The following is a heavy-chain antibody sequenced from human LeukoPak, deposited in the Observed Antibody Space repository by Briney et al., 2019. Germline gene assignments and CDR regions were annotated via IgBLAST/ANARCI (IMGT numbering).Heavy chain of an antibody. V-gene: IGHV3-23*01. CDR1: GFTFSSYA. CDR2: ISGSGGST. D-gene: IGHD6-19*01. CDR3: AGDKTTGGWYEFDY. Sequence: GGSLRLSCAASGFTFSSYAMSWVRQAPGKGLEWVSAISGSGGSTYYAASVKGRFTISRDTSKNTVSLQMNSLRAEDTAVYYCAGDKTTGGWYEFDYWGQGTLVTVSS. J-gene: IGHJ4*02.